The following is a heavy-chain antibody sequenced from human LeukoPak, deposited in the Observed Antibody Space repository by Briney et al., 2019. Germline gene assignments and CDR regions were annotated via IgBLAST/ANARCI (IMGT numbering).Heavy chain of an antibody. CDR2: IKSKADGETI. CDR3: STLTSRGLSDS. V-gene: IGHV3-15*07. Sequence: GGSLRLSCAASGFTFTNAWMNWVRQAPGKGLEWVGRIKSKADGETIDYAAPVKGRFTFSRDDSKNMLYLQMNSLKSEDTAVYYCSTLTSRGLSDSWGQGTLVTVSS. J-gene: IGHJ4*02. D-gene: IGHD1-20*01. CDR1: GFTFTNAW.